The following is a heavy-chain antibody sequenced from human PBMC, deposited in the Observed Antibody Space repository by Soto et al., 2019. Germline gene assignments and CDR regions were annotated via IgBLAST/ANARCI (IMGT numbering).Heavy chain of an antibody. CDR1: GFTFDDYG. Sequence: EVQLVESGGGLVQPGRSLRLSCAASGFTFDDYGMHWVRQAPGKGLEWVSSISWNSGIIGYADSVKGRFTISRDNAKNSLYLQMNSLRAEDTALYYCAKGLNYYGSGSYGDYWGQGTLVTVSS. V-gene: IGHV3-9*01. J-gene: IGHJ4*02. D-gene: IGHD3-10*01. CDR2: ISWNSGII. CDR3: AKGLNYYGSGSYGDY.